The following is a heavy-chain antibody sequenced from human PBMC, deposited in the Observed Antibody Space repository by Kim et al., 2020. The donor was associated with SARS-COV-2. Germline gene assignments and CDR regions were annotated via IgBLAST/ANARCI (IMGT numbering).Heavy chain of an antibody. Sequence: SLKSRVTISVDTYKTQVSLKLSSVTAAETAVYYCARGRITIFGVVTEFDYWGQGTLVTVSS. V-gene: IGHV4-31*02. J-gene: IGHJ4*02. CDR3: ARGRITIFGVVTEFDY. D-gene: IGHD3-3*01.